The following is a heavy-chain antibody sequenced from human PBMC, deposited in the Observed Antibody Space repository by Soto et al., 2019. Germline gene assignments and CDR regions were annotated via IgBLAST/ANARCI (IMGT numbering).Heavy chain of an antibody. Sequence: GESLKISCKGSVYSFTSYWISWVRQMPGKGLEWMGRIDPSDSYTNYSPSSQGHVTISADKSISTAYLQWSSLKASDTAMYYCARSSDIVVVPAAFEPAEYYYYGMDVWGQGTTVTVSS. CDR2: IDPSDSYT. J-gene: IGHJ6*02. D-gene: IGHD2-2*01. CDR1: VYSFTSYW. V-gene: IGHV5-10-1*01. CDR3: ARSSDIVVVPAAFEPAEYYYYGMDV.